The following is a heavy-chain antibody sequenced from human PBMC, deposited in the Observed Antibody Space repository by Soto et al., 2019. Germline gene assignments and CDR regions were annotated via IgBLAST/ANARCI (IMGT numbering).Heavy chain of an antibody. J-gene: IGHJ5*02. CDR3: ARVPDR. CDR2: IYHSGST. D-gene: IGHD2-2*01. Sequence: SETLSLTCALSGGSISSGGYAWSWIRQPPGKGLEWIGYIYHSGSTYYNPSLKSRVTISVDRSKNQFSLKLSSVTAADTAVYYCARVPDRWGQGTLVTVSS. CDR1: GGSISSGGYA. V-gene: IGHV4-30-2*01.